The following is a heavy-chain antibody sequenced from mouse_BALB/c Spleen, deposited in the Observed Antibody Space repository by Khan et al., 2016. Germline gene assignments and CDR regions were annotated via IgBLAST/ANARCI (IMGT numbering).Heavy chain of an antibody. J-gene: IGHJ2*01. D-gene: IGHD2-1*01. Sequence: VQLVESGAELARPGASVKMSCKASGYTFTYYTMHWVKQRPRQGLEWIGYINPSSNYTNYNQKFKDKATLTADKSSSTAYMQLSSLTSEDSAVYYCAREIYGNYPFGYWGQGTTLTVSS. CDR3: AREIYGNYPFGY. CDR1: GYTFTYYT. CDR2: INPSSNYT. V-gene: IGHV1-4*01.